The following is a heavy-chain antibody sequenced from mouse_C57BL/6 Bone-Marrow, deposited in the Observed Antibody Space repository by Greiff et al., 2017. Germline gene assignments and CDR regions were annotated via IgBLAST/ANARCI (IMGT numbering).Heavy chain of an antibody. CDR2: INPSSGNT. CDR1: GYTFTSYW. Sequence: VQLQQSGAELVKPGASVKLSCKASGYTFTSYWMHWVKQRPGQGLEWIGDINPSSGNTKYNEKFKNKATLTADKSSSTAYMQLSSLTYEDSAVYYSARHGDGSCYHAMDYWGQGTLVTVSS. D-gene: IGHD2-13*01. J-gene: IGHJ4*01. V-gene: IGHV1-7*01. CDR3: ARHGDGSCYHAMDY.